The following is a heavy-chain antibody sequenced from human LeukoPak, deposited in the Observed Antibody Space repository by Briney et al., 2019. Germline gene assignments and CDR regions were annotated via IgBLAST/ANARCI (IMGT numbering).Heavy chain of an antibody. D-gene: IGHD6-13*01. V-gene: IGHV3-33*01. J-gene: IGHJ4*02. CDR2: IWYDGSNK. CDR3: ARDQAAAGNYFDY. CDR1: GFTFSRYG. Sequence: PGGSLRLSCAAAGFTFSRYGIHWVRQAPGKGLEWVAVIWYDGSNKYYADSVKGRFTISRDNSKNTLYLQMNSMRAEDTVVYYCARDQAAAGNYFDYWGQGTLVTVSS.